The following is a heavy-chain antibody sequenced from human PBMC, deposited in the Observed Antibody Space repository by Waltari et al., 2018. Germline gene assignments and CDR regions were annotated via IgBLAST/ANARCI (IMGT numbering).Heavy chain of an antibody. CDR2: IYYSGST. J-gene: IGHJ6*03. D-gene: IGHD3-22*01. Sequence: QLQLQESGPGLVKPSETLSLTCTVSGGSISSSSYYWGWIRPPPGKGLEWIGSIYYSGSTYYNPSLKSRVTISVDTSKNQFSLKLSSVTAADTAVYYCARHQGSSGYYPLGGYYYMDVWGKGTTVTVSS. V-gene: IGHV4-39*01. CDR1: GGSISSSSYY. CDR3: ARHQGSSGYYPLGGYYYMDV.